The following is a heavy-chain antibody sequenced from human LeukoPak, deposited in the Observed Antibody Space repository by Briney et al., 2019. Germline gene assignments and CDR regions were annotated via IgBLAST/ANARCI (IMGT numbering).Heavy chain of an antibody. CDR2: VSSGGTPI. D-gene: IGHD3/OR15-3a*01. J-gene: IGHJ5*02. CDR1: GFTFRTFS. V-gene: IGHV3-48*04. Sequence: GGSLRLSCAASGFTFRTFSMNWVRQAPGKGLEWLSYVSSGGTPIYYADSVKGRFTISRDDAQNLVYLQMNSLRAEDTAVYYCTYLRTPYYNDKWLDPWGQGALVTVSS. CDR3: TYLRTPYYNDKWLDP.